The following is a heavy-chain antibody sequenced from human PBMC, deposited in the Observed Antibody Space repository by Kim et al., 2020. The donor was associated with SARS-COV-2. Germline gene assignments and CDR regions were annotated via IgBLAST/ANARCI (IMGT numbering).Heavy chain of an antibody. J-gene: IGHJ2*01. D-gene: IGHD6-19*01. CDR3: ARLPRIAVAGTSLRDWYFDL. CDR2: IYPGDSDT. CDR1: GYSFTSYW. V-gene: IGHV5-51*01. Sequence: GESLKISCKGSGYSFTSYWIGWVRQMPGKGLEWMGIIYPGDSDTRYSPSFQGQVTISADKSISTAYLQWSSLKASDTAMYYCARLPRIAVAGTSLRDWYFDLWGRGTLVTVSS.